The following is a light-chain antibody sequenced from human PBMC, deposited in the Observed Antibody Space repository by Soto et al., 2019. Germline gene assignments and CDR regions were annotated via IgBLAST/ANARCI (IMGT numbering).Light chain of an antibody. CDR2: EVS. Sequence: QSVLTQPPSVSGSLGQSVTISCTGTSSDVGSYNRVSWYQQFPGTAPKLMIYEVSNRPSGVPDRFSGSKSGNTASLTISGLQAEDEADYYCSSYTGSSTWVFGGGTKLTVL. CDR1: SSDVGSYNR. V-gene: IGLV2-18*02. J-gene: IGLJ3*02. CDR3: SSYTGSSTWV.